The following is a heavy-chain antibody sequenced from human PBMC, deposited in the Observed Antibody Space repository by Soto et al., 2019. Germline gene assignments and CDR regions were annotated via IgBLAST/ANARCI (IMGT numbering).Heavy chain of an antibody. Sequence: PGESLKISCRGSGYDFNTNWFGWVRQLPGRGLEWVGIMYTGDSDNSIHQSLKGNVNLSADVNVSTAFLQWRTLKTSDSGMYFCARLPRDCNKTTCYYAHXWGQGTSVTVSX. CDR1: GYDFNTNW. CDR2: MYTGDSDN. D-gene: IGHD3-9*01. CDR3: ARLPRDCNKTTCYYAHX. V-gene: IGHV5-51*01. J-gene: IGHJ5*02.